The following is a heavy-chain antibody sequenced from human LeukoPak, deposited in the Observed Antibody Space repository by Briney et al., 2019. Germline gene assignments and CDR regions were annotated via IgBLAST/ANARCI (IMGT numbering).Heavy chain of an antibody. D-gene: IGHD4-17*01. CDR3: ARWSGDYPSYYLDY. CDR1: GFTFSSYG. J-gene: IGHJ4*02. Sequence: PGGSLRLSCAASGFTFSSYGLHWVRQAPGKGLEWVALIRSDGSSRNYADSVKGRFTISRDASKNTVYLQMNSLRAEDTAVYSCARWSGDYPSYYLDYWGQGTLFTVSS. V-gene: IGHV3-30*02. CDR2: IRSDGSSR.